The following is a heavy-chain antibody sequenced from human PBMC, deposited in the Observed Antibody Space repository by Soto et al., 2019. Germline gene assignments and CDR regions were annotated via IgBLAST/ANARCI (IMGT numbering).Heavy chain of an antibody. Sequence: SETLSLTCAVYGGSFSGYYWSWIRQPPGKGLEWIGEINHSGSTNYNPSLKSRVTISVDTSKNQFSLKLSSVTAADTAVYYCARDRREVDIAAASWFDPWGQGTLVTVSS. CDR2: INHSGST. CDR3: ARDRREVDIAAASWFDP. D-gene: IGHD6-13*01. J-gene: IGHJ5*02. CDR1: GGSFSGYY. V-gene: IGHV4-34*01.